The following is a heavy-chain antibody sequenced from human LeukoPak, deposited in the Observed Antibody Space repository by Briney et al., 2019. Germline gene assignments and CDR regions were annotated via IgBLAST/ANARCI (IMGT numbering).Heavy chain of an antibody. V-gene: IGHV4-34*01. CDR1: GGSFSGYY. CDR2: INHSGST. Sequence: SETLSLTCAVYGGSFSGYYWSWIRQPPGKGLEWIGEINHSGSTNYNPSLKSRVTISVDTSKNQFSLRLSSVTAADTAVYYCARADSSSWYDYTSYYFDYWGQGTLVTVSS. J-gene: IGHJ4*02. CDR3: ARADSSSWYDYTSYYFDY. D-gene: IGHD6-13*01.